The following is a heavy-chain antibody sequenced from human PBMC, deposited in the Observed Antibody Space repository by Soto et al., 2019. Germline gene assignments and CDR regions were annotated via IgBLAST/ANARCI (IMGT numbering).Heavy chain of an antibody. CDR3: AKIPPTDGDGAYYFDY. V-gene: IGHV3-23*01. Sequence: GGSLRLSCAASGFTFSSYAMSWVRQAPGKGLEWVSAISGSGGSTYYADSVKGRFTISRDNSKNTLYLQMNSLRAEDTAVYYCAKIPPTDGDGAYYFDYWGQGTLVTVSS. CDR2: ISGSGGST. CDR1: GFTFSSYA. J-gene: IGHJ4*02. D-gene: IGHD4-17*01.